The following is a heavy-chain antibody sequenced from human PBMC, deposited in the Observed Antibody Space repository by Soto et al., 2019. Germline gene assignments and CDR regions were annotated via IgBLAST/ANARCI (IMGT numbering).Heavy chain of an antibody. V-gene: IGHV5-10-1*01. D-gene: IGHD1-26*01. CDR3: ARHYYSTPPSDY. CDR2: IDGGDSYT. J-gene: IGHJ4*02. Sequence: AESLNISRQASGYSFRRHWHTCVRQMPGRGLEWLGRIDGGDSYTKYNPSFEGHVTMSLDESISTAYLQWSSLKASDTATYFCARHYYSTPPSDYWGQGSVLTASS. CDR1: GYSFRRHW.